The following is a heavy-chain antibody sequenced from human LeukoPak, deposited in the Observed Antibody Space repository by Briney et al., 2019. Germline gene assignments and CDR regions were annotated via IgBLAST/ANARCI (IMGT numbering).Heavy chain of an antibody. CDR3: ARPGIFGVVFPPQYAFDI. CDR2: INPSGGST. Sequence: GASVKVSCKASGYTFTSYYMHWVRQAPGQGLEWMGIINPSGGSTSYAQKFQGRVTMTRDTSTSTVYMELSSLRSEDTAVYYCARPGIFGVVFPPQYAFDIWGQGTMVTVSS. V-gene: IGHV1-46*01. D-gene: IGHD3-3*01. J-gene: IGHJ3*02. CDR1: GYTFTSYY.